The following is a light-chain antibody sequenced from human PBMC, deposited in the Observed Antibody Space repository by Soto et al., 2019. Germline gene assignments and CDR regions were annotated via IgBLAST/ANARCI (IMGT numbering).Light chain of an antibody. CDR2: DTF. CDR3: QQYNSYST. V-gene: IGKV1-5*01. Sequence: DIQMTQSPSSLSASIGDRVTITCRASQYISSWLAWYQQKPGKAPKLLMFDTFSLESGVPSRFSGSRSGTEFTLTISSLQPDDYATYYCQQYNSYSTFGQGTKVDIK. CDR1: QYISSW. J-gene: IGKJ1*01.